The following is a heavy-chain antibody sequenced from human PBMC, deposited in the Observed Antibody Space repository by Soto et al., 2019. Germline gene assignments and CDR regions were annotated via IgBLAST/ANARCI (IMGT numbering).Heavy chain of an antibody. Sequence: PGESLKISCKGSGYNFATYWIIWVRQMPGKGLEWMGIIYPGDSDTRYSSSFQGQVTISADKSISTAYLQWASLKASDTAIYYCARHEVASGLYYLDHWGPGTLVTVSS. D-gene: IGHD6-25*01. CDR3: ARHEVASGLYYLDH. V-gene: IGHV5-51*01. CDR2: IYPGDSDT. J-gene: IGHJ4*02. CDR1: GYNFATYW.